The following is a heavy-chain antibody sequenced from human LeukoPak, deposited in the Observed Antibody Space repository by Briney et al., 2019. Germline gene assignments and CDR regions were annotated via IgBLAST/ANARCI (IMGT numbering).Heavy chain of an antibody. CDR2: IYYSGST. Sequence: SETLSLTCTVSGGSISSSSYYWSWIRQPPGKGLEWIGYIYYSGSTNYNPSLKSRVTISVDTSKNQFSLKLSSVTAADTAVYYCARMTSGAELAAAGRDDYYYYYYMDVWGKGTTVTVSS. J-gene: IGHJ6*03. V-gene: IGHV4-61*01. D-gene: IGHD6-13*01. CDR3: ARMTSGAELAAAGRDDYYYYYYMDV. CDR1: GGSISSSSYY.